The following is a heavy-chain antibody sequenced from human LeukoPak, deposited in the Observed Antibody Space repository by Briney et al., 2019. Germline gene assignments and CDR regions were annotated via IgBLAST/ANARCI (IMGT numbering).Heavy chain of an antibody. Sequence: GESLRLSCAASGFTFSSYWMNWVRQAPGKGLVWVSRINSDGSSTSYADSVKGRFTISRDNAKNTLYLQMNSLRAEDTAVYYCARTGYSSSSIGYWDPGTLVTVSS. V-gene: IGHV3-74*01. CDR1: GFTFSSYW. CDR3: ARTGYSSSSIGY. J-gene: IGHJ4*02. CDR2: INSDGSST. D-gene: IGHD6-13*01.